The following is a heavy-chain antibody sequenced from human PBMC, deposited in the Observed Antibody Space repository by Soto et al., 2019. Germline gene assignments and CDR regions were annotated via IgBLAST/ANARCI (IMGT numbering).Heavy chain of an antibody. CDR1: EGTFNSYA. Sequence: QAQVVQSGAEVRKPGSSVKVSCKASEGTFNSYAIAWVRQAPGQGLEWMGGIIPFYNTLNYAQKFQDRVTITADDSTNTVYMELSSLRSYDTAVYFCASGASRWYPYFFDSWAQGTLVTVSS. CDR3: ASGASRWYPYFFDS. D-gene: IGHD6-13*01. J-gene: IGHJ4*02. V-gene: IGHV1-69*01. CDR2: IIPFYNTL.